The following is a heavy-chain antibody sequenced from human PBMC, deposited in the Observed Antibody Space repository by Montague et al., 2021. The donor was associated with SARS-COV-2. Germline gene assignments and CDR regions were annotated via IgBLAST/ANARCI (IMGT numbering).Heavy chain of an antibody. J-gene: IGHJ6*02. CDR3: ARVAELDVFSVYYYGLHV. D-gene: IGHD5/OR15-5a*01. CDR2: IYNSGST. CDR1: GGSISSCY. V-gene: IGHV4-59*13. Sequence: SETLSLTCTVSGGSISSCYWSWIRHPPGTGLDFIGYIYNSGSTNFSPLIHSRDSLSLDPPKHQFSLNLMSVTTADTAVYYCARVAELDVFSVYYYGLHVWG.